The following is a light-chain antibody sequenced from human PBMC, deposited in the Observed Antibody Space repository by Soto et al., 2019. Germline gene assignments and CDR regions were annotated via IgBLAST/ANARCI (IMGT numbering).Light chain of an antibody. CDR1: QSISIW. Sequence: DIQMTQSPSTLSASVGDRVTITCRASQSISIWLAWYQQKPGKAPKLLIYDASSLESGVPSGFSGSRSGTEFTLTIASLQPDDFATYYCQQYNSYPWTFGQGTKVEIK. V-gene: IGKV1-5*01. CDR3: QQYNSYPWT. J-gene: IGKJ1*01. CDR2: DAS.